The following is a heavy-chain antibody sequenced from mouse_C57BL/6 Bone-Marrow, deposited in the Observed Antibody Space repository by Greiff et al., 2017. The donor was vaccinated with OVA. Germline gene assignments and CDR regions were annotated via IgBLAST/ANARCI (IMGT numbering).Heavy chain of an antibody. D-gene: IGHD1-1*01. CDR1: GYTFTSYW. Sequence: VQLQQPGTELVKPGASVKLSCKASGYTFTSYWMHWVKQRPGQGLEWIGNINPSNGGTNYNEKLKSKATLTVDKSSSTAYMQLISLTSEDSAVYYCARSTVVSYFDVWGTGTTVTVAS. CDR2: INPSNGGT. CDR3: ARSTVVSYFDV. V-gene: IGHV1-53*01. J-gene: IGHJ1*03.